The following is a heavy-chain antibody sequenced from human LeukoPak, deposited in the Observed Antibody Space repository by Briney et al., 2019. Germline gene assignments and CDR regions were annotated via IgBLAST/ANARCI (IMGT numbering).Heavy chain of an antibody. V-gene: IGHV4-30-2*01. CDR3: AVWSEQQTSFDY. J-gene: IGHJ4*02. CDR1: GGSISSGGYY. Sequence: PSQTLSLTCTVSGGSISSGGYYWSWIRQPPGKGLEWIGYIYHSGSTYYNPSLKSRVTISVDRSKNQFSLKLSSVTAADTAVYYCAVWSEQQTSFDYWGQGTLVTVSS. CDR2: IYHSGST. D-gene: IGHD6-13*01.